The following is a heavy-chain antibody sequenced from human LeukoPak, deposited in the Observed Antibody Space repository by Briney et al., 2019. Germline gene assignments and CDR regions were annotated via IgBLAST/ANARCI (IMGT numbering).Heavy chain of an antibody. Sequence: GGSLRLSCAASGFTFSSYAMHWVRQAPGKGLEWVAVISYDGSNKYYADSVKGRFTISRDNSKNTLYLQMNSLRAEDTAVYYCAKAKGAAAGTDAFDIWGQGTMVTVSS. CDR3: AKAKGAAAGTDAFDI. CDR1: GFTFSSYA. J-gene: IGHJ3*02. V-gene: IGHV3-30-3*01. CDR2: ISYDGSNK. D-gene: IGHD6-13*01.